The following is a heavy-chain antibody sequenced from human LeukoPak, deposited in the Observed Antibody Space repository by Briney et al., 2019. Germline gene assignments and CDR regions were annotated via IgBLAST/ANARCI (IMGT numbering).Heavy chain of an antibody. D-gene: IGHD6-19*01. V-gene: IGHV4-59*01. J-gene: IGHJ4*02. CDR2: IYYSGST. Sequence: PSETLSLTCTVSGGSISSYYWSWIRQPPGKGLEWIGYIYYSGSTNYNPSLKSRVTVLVDTSKNQFSLRLSSVTAADTAVYYCARSRRVGDSGWYYFDYWGQGTLVTVSS. CDR1: GGSISSYY. CDR3: ARSRRVGDSGWYYFDY.